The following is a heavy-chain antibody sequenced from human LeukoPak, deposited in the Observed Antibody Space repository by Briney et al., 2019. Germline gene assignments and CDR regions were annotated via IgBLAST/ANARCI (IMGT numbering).Heavy chain of an antibody. CDR1: GYSFTGYY. Sequence: ASMKVSCKASGYSFTGYYIHWVRQAPGQGLEWMGWINPDGDVTKSAQKFQGRVTMTTDKSINTVFMELSGLTSDDTALYYCARGPNHYYYMDFWGKGTTVSVSS. J-gene: IGHJ6*03. D-gene: IGHD2-8*01. CDR3: ARGPNHYYYMDF. V-gene: IGHV1-2*02. CDR2: INPDGDVT.